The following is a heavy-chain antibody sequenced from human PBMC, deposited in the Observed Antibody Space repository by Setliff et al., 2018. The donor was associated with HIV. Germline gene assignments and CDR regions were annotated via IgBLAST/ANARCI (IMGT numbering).Heavy chain of an antibody. J-gene: IGHJ4*02. CDR3: ATSFGSGVAPFDN. CDR2: TIPVLSMS. CDR1: GYTFTNYY. V-gene: IGHV1-69*02. Sequence: ASVKVSCKASGYTFTNYYIHWVRQTPGQGLEWMGRTIPVLSMSNFALKFQGRGSIFADKSTSTAYLGLNGLTSEDTAIYYCATSFGSGVAPFDNWGQGTLVTVSS. D-gene: IGHD3-10*01.